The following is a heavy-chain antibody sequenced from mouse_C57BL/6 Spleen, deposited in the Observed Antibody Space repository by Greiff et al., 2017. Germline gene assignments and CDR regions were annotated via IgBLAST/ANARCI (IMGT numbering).Heavy chain of an antibody. CDR1: GFTFSDYG. CDR3: ARRPNYYGSSYGYFDV. V-gene: IGHV5-17*01. Sequence: EVQLVESGGGLVKPGGSLKLSCAASGFTFSDYGMHWVRQAPEKGLEWVAYISSGSSTIYYADTVKGRFTISRDNAKNTLFLQMTSLRSEDTAMYYCARRPNYYGSSYGYFDVWGTGTTVTVSS. J-gene: IGHJ1*03. D-gene: IGHD1-1*01. CDR2: ISSGSSTI.